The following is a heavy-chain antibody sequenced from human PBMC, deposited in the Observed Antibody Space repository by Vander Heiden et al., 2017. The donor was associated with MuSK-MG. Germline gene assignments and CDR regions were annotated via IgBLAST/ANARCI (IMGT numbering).Heavy chain of an antibody. CDR1: GFTRSSYG. CDR2: ISYDGSNK. D-gene: IGHD1-7*01. V-gene: IGHV3-30*03. Sequence: QVQLVESGGGVVQPGGSLRLSCAASGFTRSSYGMHWVRQAPGKGLEWVAFISYDGSNKYYADSVKGRFTISRDNSKNTLYLQMNSLRAEDTAVYYCGALITGTTLGFDPWGQGTLVTVSS. CDR3: GALITGTTLGFDP. J-gene: IGHJ5*02.